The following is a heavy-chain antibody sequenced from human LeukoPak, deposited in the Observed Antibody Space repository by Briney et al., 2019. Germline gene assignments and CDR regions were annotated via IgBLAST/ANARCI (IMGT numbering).Heavy chain of an antibody. CDR1: GFTFSSYS. Sequence: PGGSLRLSCAASGFTFSSYSMNWVRQAPGKGLEWVSSISSSSSYIYYADSVKGRFTISRDNAKNSLYLQMNSLRAEDTAVYYCAESGSSPNYYYYYYMDVWGKGTTVTVSS. D-gene: IGHD6-6*01. V-gene: IGHV3-21*01. CDR3: AESGSSPNYYYYYYMDV. J-gene: IGHJ6*03. CDR2: ISSSSSYI.